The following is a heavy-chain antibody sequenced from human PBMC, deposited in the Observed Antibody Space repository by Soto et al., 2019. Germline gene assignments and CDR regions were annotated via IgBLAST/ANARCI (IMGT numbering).Heavy chain of an antibody. J-gene: IGHJ4*02. V-gene: IGHV3-30-3*01. CDR1: GFTFSSYA. D-gene: IGHD5-18*01. CDR2: ISYDGYNA. CDR3: ARDGGFSYGFDYYFDY. Sequence: PGGSLRLSCAASGFTFSSYAVTWVRQAPGQGLEWVAVISYDGYNAYYADSVKGRFTISKDNSRNTLFLQMDNLRSDDTAVYFCARDGGFSYGFDYYFDYWGQGTLVTVSS.